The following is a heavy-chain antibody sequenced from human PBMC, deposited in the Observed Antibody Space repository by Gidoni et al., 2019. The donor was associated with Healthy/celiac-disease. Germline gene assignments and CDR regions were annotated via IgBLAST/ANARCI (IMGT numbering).Heavy chain of an antibody. J-gene: IGHJ4*02. D-gene: IGHD6-19*01. CDR2: FDPEDGET. Sequence: PEVKKPGASVKVSCKVSGYTLTELSMHWVRQAPGKGLEWMGGFDPEDGETIYAQKFQGRVTMTEDTSTDTAYMELSSLRSEDTAVYYCATGEQWPTEMYYFDYWGQGTLVTVSS. CDR1: GYTLTELS. CDR3: ATGEQWPTEMYYFDY. V-gene: IGHV1-24*01.